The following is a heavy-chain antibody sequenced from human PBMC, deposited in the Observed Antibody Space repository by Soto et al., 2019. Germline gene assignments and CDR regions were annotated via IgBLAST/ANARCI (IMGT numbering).Heavy chain of an antibody. V-gene: IGHV3-30*18. Sequence: GGSLRLSCAASGFTFSSYGMHWVRQAPGKGLEWVAVISYDGSNKYYADSVKGRFTISRDNSKNTLYLQVNSLRAEDTAVYYCEKVTTMIVVAHDDFDIWGQGTMVTVSS. CDR2: ISYDGSNK. J-gene: IGHJ3*02. CDR3: EKVTTMIVVAHDDFDI. CDR1: GFTFSSYG. D-gene: IGHD3-22*01.